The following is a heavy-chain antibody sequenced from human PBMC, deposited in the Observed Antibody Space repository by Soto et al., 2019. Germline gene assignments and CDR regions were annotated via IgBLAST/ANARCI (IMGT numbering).Heavy chain of an antibody. D-gene: IGHD3-22*01. CDR1: GVSISSGGYY. CDR2: IYYSGST. V-gene: IGHV4-30-4*08. Sequence: PSETLSLTCTVSGVSISSGGYYWSWIRQHPGKGLEWIGYIYYSGSTNYNPSLKSRVTISVDTSKNHFSLNLSSVTAADTAVYYCARGGIITVVDRWGQGTLVTVSS. CDR3: ARGGIITVVDR. J-gene: IGHJ5*02.